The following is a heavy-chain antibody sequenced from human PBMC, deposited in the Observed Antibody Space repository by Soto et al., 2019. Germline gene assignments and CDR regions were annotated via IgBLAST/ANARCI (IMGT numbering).Heavy chain of an antibody. CDR1: GFTFSSYA. Sequence: QVQLVESGGGVVQPGRSLRLSCAASGFTFSSYAMHWDRQAPGKGLEWVAVISYDGSNKYYADSVKGRFTISRDNSKNTLYLQMNSLRAEDTAVYYCAISGSGWLLFDYWGQGTLVTVSS. CDR2: ISYDGSNK. D-gene: IGHD6-19*01. V-gene: IGHV3-30-3*01. CDR3: AISGSGWLLFDY. J-gene: IGHJ4*02.